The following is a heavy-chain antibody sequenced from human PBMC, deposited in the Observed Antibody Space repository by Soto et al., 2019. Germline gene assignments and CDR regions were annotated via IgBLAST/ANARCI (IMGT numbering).Heavy chain of an antibody. J-gene: IGHJ5*02. CDR3: ARSERDSSSWYNWFDP. CDR2: IYYSGST. V-gene: IGHV4-59*01. CDR1: GGSISSYY. D-gene: IGHD6-13*01. Sequence: SETLSLTCTVSGGSISSYYWSWIRQPPGKGLEWIGYIYYSGSTNYNPSLKSRVTISVDTSKNQFSLKLSSVTAADTAVYYCARSERDSSSWYNWFDPWGQGTLVTVSS.